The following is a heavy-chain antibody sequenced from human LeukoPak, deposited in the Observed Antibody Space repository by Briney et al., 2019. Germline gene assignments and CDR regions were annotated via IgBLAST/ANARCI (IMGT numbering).Heavy chain of an antibody. J-gene: IGHJ4*02. Sequence: PGGSLRLSCVVSGFPISDNYMSWVRQAPGKGLDWVSVIYSGGSTYYADSLKGRFTISKDNSKNTLYLQMNSLRAEDTAVYYCAKEDSEEFHPIHWGQGTLVTVSS. CDR2: IYSGGST. D-gene: IGHD3-10*01. CDR3: AKEDSEEFHPIH. V-gene: IGHV3-53*01. CDR1: GFPISDNY.